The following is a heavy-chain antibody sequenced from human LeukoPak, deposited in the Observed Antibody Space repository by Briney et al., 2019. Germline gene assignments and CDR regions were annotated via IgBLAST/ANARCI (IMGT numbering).Heavy chain of an antibody. Sequence: SETLSLTCTVSGHSISSSRHYWGWIRQPPGKGLEWIGTIYYSGTTYYNPSLKSRVIISADTSTNQFSLRLSSVTAADTAFYYCARAVILTPPDYWGQGILVTVS. D-gene: IGHD3-9*01. CDR1: GHSISSSRHY. CDR3: ARAVILTPPDY. V-gene: IGHV4-39*07. J-gene: IGHJ4*02. CDR2: IYYSGTT.